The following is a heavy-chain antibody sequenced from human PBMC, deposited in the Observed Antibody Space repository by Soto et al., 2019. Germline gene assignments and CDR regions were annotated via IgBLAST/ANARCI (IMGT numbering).Heavy chain of an antibody. J-gene: IGHJ4*02. Sequence: QVQLVQSGAEVKKPGASVKVSCKASGYTFITYGVSWVRQAPGQGLDWLGWISTYNGNTRYAERLQGRVTMTTDTTTNTADMELRNLRSDDTAVYYCARVPTEYYDNSANYFLDYWGQGTLVTVSS. CDR3: ARVPTEYYDNSANYFLDY. CDR1: GYTFITYG. D-gene: IGHD3-22*01. CDR2: ISTYNGNT. V-gene: IGHV1-18*01.